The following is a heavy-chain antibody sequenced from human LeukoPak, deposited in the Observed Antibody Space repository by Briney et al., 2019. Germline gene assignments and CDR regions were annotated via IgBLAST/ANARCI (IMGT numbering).Heavy chain of an antibody. CDR3: ARPHYDSSGYYSHLHDAFDI. CDR2: MNPNSGNT. J-gene: IGHJ3*02. V-gene: IGHV1-8*02. D-gene: IGHD3-22*01. CDR1: GYTFTSYD. Sequence: ASVKVSCRASGYTFTSYDINWVRQATGQGLEWMGWMNPNSGNTGYAQKFQGRVTMTRNTSISTAYMELSSLRSEDTAVYYCARPHYDSSGYYSHLHDAFDIWGQGTMVTVSS.